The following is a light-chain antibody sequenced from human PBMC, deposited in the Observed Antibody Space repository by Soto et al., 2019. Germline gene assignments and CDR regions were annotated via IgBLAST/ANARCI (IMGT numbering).Light chain of an antibody. Sequence: QSALTQPASVSGSPGQSITISCTGTSSDVGGYNSVSWYQQHPGKAPKLMIYEVSNRPSGVSNRFSGSKSGNTASLTISGHQAEDEADYYCSSYTTSSTLLYVFGTGTKVTVL. CDR3: SSYTTSSTLLYV. CDR1: SSDVGGYNS. CDR2: EVS. J-gene: IGLJ1*01. V-gene: IGLV2-14*01.